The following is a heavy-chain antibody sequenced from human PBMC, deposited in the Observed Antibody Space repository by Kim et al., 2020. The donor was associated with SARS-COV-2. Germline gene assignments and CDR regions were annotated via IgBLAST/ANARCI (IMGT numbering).Heavy chain of an antibody. CDR2: IYYSGST. D-gene: IGHD3-9*01. V-gene: IGHV4-39*01. CDR3: ARGDILTGYRHGGFDP. CDR1: GGSISSSSYY. Sequence: SETLSLTCTVSGGSISSSSYYWGWIRQPPGKGLEWIGSIYYSGSTYYNPSLKSRVTISVDTSKNQFSLKLSSVTAADTAVYYCARGDILTGYRHGGFDPWGQGTLVTVSS. J-gene: IGHJ5*02.